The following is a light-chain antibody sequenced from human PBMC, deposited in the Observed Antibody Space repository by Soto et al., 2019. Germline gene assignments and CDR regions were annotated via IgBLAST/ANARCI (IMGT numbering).Light chain of an antibody. CDR1: QAIRNE. V-gene: IGKV1-6*02. Sequence: AIQMTQSPSSMSASIGDRVTITCRASQAIRNEVGWYQQRPGKAPKLLVYGTSYLESGVPSRFSGGGSGTDFTLTISSLQPEDFATYYCLQDSSYPRPFAQGTTVEL. J-gene: IGKJ1*01. CDR2: GTS. CDR3: LQDSSYPRP.